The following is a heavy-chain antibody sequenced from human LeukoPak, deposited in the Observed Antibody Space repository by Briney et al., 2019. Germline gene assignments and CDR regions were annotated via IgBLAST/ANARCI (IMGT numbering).Heavy chain of an antibody. D-gene: IGHD4-11*01. V-gene: IGHV4-59*01. Sequence: PSETLSLTCTVSGGSISSYYWSWIRQPPGKGLEWIGYIYYSGSTNYNPSLKSRVTISVDTSKNQFSLKLSSVTAADTAVYYCARVGSNYVIFDPWGQGTLVTVSS. J-gene: IGHJ5*02. CDR1: GGSISSYY. CDR3: ARVGSNYVIFDP. CDR2: IYYSGST.